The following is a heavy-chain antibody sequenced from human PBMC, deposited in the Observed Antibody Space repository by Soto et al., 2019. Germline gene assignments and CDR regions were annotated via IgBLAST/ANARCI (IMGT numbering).Heavy chain of an antibody. Sequence: GGSLRLSCAASGFTFSDYYMSWIRQAPGKGLEWVSYISSSSSYTNCADSVKGRFTISRDNAKNSLYLQMNSLRDEDTAVYYCARAPGESGSYYGFFDQWGQGTLVTVSS. V-gene: IGHV3-11*06. D-gene: IGHD1-26*01. CDR1: GFTFSDYY. CDR2: ISSSSSYT. CDR3: ARAPGESGSYYGFFDQ. J-gene: IGHJ4*02.